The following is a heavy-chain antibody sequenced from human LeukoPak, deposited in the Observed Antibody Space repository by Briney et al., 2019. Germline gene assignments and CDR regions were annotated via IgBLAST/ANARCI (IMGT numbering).Heavy chain of an antibody. V-gene: IGHV7-4-1*02. Sequence: ASVKVSCKASGYSFTSNAINWVRQAPGQGLEWMGWINTNTGNPTYAQDFTGRFVFSLDTSVNTAYLQISSLKAEDTAVYYCARDRGGRQWLINLGYWGQGTLVIVSS. CDR1: GYSFTSNA. D-gene: IGHD6-19*01. CDR3: ARDRGGRQWLINLGY. CDR2: INTNTGNP. J-gene: IGHJ4*02.